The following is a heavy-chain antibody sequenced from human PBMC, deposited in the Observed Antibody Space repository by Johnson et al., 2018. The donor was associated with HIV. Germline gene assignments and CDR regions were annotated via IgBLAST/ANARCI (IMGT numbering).Heavy chain of an antibody. Sequence: QVQLVESGGGVVRPGGSLRLSCVASGFTFSDYAVHWVRPAPGKGLEWVAVISYDATNKYYADSVKGRFTISRDNSKNTLFLQMNSLRAEDTAVYYCAILGWGAFDIWGQGTMVTVSS. V-gene: IGHV3-30*04. D-gene: IGHD2-21*01. CDR2: ISYDATNK. J-gene: IGHJ3*02. CDR3: AILGWGAFDI. CDR1: GFTFSDYA.